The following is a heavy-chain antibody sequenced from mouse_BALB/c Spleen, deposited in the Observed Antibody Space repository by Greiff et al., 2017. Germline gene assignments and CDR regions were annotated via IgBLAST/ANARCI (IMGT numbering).Heavy chain of an antibody. CDR1: GFSLTSYG. J-gene: IGHJ3*01. CDR2: IWAGGST. CDR3: ARSYGYDGFAY. Sequence: VQLKESGPGLVAPSQSLSITCTVSGFSLTSYGVHWVRQPPGKGLEWLGVIWAGGSTNYNSALMSRLSISKDNSKSQVFLKMSSLQTDDTAMYYCARSYGYDGFAYWGQGTLVTVSA. V-gene: IGHV2-9*02. D-gene: IGHD2-2*01.